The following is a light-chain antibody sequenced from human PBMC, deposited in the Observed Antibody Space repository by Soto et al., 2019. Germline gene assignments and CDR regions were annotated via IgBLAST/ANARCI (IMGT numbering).Light chain of an antibody. CDR3: SSYTSSSTLV. CDR2: DVS. V-gene: IGLV2-14*01. Sequence: QSVLAQPASVSGSPGQSITLSCPGNSSDVGGYNYVSWYQQHPGKAPKLMIYDVSNRPSGVSNRFSGSKSGNTASLTISGLQAEDEADYYCSSYTSSSTLVFGTGTKVTVL. J-gene: IGLJ1*01. CDR1: SSDVGGYNY.